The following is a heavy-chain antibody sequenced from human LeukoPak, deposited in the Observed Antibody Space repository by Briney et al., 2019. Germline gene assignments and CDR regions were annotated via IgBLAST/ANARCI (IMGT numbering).Heavy chain of an antibody. Sequence: AASVKVSCKASGYTFTSYGISWVRQAPGQGLEWMGWISAYNGNTNYAQKLQGRVTMTTDTSTSTAYMELRSQRSDDTAVYYCARALYCSSTSCYGARLVANDYWGQGTLVTVSS. CDR2: ISAYNGNT. J-gene: IGHJ4*02. CDR3: ARALYCSSTSCYGARLVANDY. D-gene: IGHD2-2*01. CDR1: GYTFTSYG. V-gene: IGHV1-18*01.